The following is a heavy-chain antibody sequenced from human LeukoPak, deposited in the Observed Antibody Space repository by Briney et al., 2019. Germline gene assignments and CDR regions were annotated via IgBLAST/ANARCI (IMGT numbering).Heavy chain of an antibody. CDR2: INSDGSST. V-gene: IGHV3-74*01. Sequence: PGGSLRLSCAASGFTFSSYWMHWVRQAPGKGLVWVSRINSDGSSTSYADSVKGRFTISRDNAKNTLYLQMNSLRAEDTAVYYCAREEVAATPYNYYYYYYGMDVWGQGTTVTVSS. D-gene: IGHD2-15*01. CDR1: GFTFSSYW. J-gene: IGHJ6*02. CDR3: AREEVAATPYNYYYYYYGMDV.